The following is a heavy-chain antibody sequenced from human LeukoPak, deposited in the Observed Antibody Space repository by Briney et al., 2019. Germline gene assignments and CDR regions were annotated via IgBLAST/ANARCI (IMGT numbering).Heavy chain of an antibody. CDR2: INHSGST. CDR3: ARYDFWSGPHRGYFDY. J-gene: IGHJ4*02. D-gene: IGHD3-3*01. V-gene: IGHV4-34*01. CDR1: GGSISSYY. Sequence: SETLSLTCTVSGGSISSYYWSWIRQPPGKGLEWIGEINHSGSTNYNPSLKSRVTISVDTSKNQFSLKLSSVTAADTAIYYCARYDFWSGPHRGYFDYWGQGILVTVSS.